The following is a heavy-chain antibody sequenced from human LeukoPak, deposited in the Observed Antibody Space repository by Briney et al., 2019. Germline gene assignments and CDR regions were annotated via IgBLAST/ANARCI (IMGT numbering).Heavy chain of an antibody. Sequence: GGSLRLSCAASGFTFSSYAMSWVRQAPGKGLEWVSSISGSGYSTYYPKSVKGRFSISRDNSKNTLYLEMNSLRAEDTAVYYCAKDYNGYDEDFDYWGKGTLVTVSS. CDR1: GFTFSSYA. D-gene: IGHD3-10*01. CDR2: ISGSGYST. CDR3: AKDYNGYDEDFDY. J-gene: IGHJ4*02. V-gene: IGHV3-23*01.